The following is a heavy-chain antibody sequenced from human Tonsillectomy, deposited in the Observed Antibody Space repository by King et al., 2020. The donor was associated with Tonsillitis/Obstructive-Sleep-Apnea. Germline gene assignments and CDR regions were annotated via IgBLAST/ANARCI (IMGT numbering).Heavy chain of an antibody. J-gene: IGHJ4*02. CDR2: IYYSGST. CDR3: ARGPPRAPYLYYFDY. CDR1: GGSISSYY. Sequence: VQLQESGPGLVKPSETLSLTCTVSGGSISSYYWSWIRQPPGKGLEWIGYIYYSGSTNYNPSLKSRVTISVDTSKNQFSLKLSSVTAAATAVYYCARGPPRAPYLYYFDYWGQGTLVTVSS. D-gene: IGHD2/OR15-2a*01. V-gene: IGHV4-59*01.